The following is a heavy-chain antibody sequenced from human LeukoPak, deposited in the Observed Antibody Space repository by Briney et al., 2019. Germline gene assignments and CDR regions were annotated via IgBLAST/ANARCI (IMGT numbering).Heavy chain of an antibody. CDR2: ISGSGGST. Sequence: GGSLRLSCAASAFTFSSYAMSWVRQAPGKGLEWVSAISGSGGSTYYADSVKGRFTISRDNSKNTLYLQMNSLRAEDTAVYYCAKGLRGYYYGYGIDYWGQGTLVTVSS. J-gene: IGHJ4*02. CDR3: AKGLRGYYYGYGIDY. D-gene: IGHD3-10*01. V-gene: IGHV3-23*01. CDR1: AFTFSSYA.